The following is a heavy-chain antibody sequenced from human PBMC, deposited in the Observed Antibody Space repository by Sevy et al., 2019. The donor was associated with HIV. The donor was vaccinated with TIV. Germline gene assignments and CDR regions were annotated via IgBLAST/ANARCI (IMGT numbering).Heavy chain of an antibody. Sequence: GGSLRLSCVASGFTFSRYSMNWVRQAPGKGLEWVSTIGSTGPTIYYADSVKGRFTISRDNAKNSLYLQMNSLREEDTAVYYCARPGSGWFEFDSWGQGTLVTVS. CDR1: GFTFSRYS. J-gene: IGHJ4*02. CDR2: IGSTGPTI. D-gene: IGHD6-19*01. V-gene: IGHV3-48*02. CDR3: ARPGSGWFEFDS.